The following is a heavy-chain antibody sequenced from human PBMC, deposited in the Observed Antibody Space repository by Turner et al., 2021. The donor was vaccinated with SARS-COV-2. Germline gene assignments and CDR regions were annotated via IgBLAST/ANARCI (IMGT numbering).Heavy chain of an antibody. Sequence: QVQLVQSGAEVTPPGVSVKVSCTVSGATLTELSMHWVRQAPGKGVEWMGGFDPEDGETIYAQKLQGRVSMTEDTSTDTAYMELSSLRSEDTAVYDCATLPSPHHDFWGGYDVFDPWGQGTLVTVSS. V-gene: IGHV1-24*01. CDR2: FDPEDGET. J-gene: IGHJ5*02. CDR3: ATLPSPHHDFWGGYDVFDP. D-gene: IGHD3-3*01. CDR1: GATLTELS.